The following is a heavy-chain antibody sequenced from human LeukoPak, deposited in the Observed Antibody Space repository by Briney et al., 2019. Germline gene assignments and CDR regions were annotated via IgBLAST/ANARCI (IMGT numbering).Heavy chain of an antibody. CDR3: AKDFHRLGEFDAFDI. Sequence: GGSLRLSCAASGFTFSSYGMHWVRQAPGKGLEWVAFIRYDGSNKYYADSVKGRFTISRDNSKNTLYLQMNSLRAEDTALYYCAKDFHRLGEFDAFDIWGQGTMVTVSS. D-gene: IGHD3-16*01. CDR1: GFTFSSYG. V-gene: IGHV3-30*02. CDR2: IRYDGSNK. J-gene: IGHJ3*02.